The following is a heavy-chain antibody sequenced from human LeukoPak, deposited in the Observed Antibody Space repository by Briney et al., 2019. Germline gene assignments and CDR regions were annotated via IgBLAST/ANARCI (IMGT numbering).Heavy chain of an antibody. CDR2: ISISGST. CDR3: ARGHSRTYYDIVTGTDSYLYYFMDV. Sequence: PSETLSLTCTVSGGSISSYYWSWIRQPAGKGLEWIGRISISGSTNYNPSLKSRVTMSVDASKNQFSLKLSSVTAADTAVYYCARGHSRTYYDIVTGTDSYLYYFMDVWGKGTTVTVSS. V-gene: IGHV4-4*07. J-gene: IGHJ6*03. D-gene: IGHD3-9*01. CDR1: GGSISSYY.